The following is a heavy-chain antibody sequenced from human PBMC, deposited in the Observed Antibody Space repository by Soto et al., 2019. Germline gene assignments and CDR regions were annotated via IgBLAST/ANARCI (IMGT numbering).Heavy chain of an antibody. D-gene: IGHD2-2*01. CDR1: GFTFSSYG. J-gene: IGHJ6*02. Sequence: QVQLVESGGGVVQPGRSLRLSCAASGFTFSSYGMHWVRQAPGKGLEWVAVIWYDGSNKYYADSVKGRFTISRDNSKNTLYMQMNSLRAEDTAVYYCAREMYCSSTSCYANYYYYGMDVWGQGTTVTVSS. V-gene: IGHV3-33*01. CDR3: AREMYCSSTSCYANYYYYGMDV. CDR2: IWYDGSNK.